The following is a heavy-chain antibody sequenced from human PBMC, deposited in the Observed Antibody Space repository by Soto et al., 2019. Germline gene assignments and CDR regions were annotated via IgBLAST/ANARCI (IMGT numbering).Heavy chain of an antibody. CDR3: ARRSCSSTRCYDRGWFDP. J-gene: IGHJ5*02. Sequence: SETLSLTCNVSGDSISAYYWIWVRRPPGRGLEWIGYIFYSGSTSYNPSLKSRVTISVDTSKNQFSLKLNSVTTADTAVYYCARRSCSSTRCYDRGWFDPWGQGALVTVSS. V-gene: IGHV4-59*01. CDR1: GDSISAYY. CDR2: IFYSGST. D-gene: IGHD2-2*01.